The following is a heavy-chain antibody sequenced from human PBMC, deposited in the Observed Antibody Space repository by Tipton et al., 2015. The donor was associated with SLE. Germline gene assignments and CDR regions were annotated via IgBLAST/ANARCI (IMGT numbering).Heavy chain of an antibody. CDR1: GFTFSSYG. D-gene: IGHD3-22*01. CDR3: ARDYYDQDYFDY. CDR2: ISNSGSAI. Sequence: SLRLSCAASGFTFSSYGMNWVRQAPGKGLEWVSYISNSGSAIYYADSVKGRFTISRDNAKHSLYLQMNSLRAEDTAVYYCARDYYDQDYFDYWGQGTLVTVSS. J-gene: IGHJ4*02. V-gene: IGHV3-48*03.